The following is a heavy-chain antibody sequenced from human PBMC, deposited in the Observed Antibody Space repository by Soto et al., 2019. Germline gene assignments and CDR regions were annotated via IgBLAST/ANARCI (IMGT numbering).Heavy chain of an antibody. J-gene: IGHJ4*02. CDR2: IYYSGVT. CDR1: GGSISSGSSY. Sequence: SETLSLTCTVSGGSISSGSSYWGWIRQPPGKGLEWIGTIYYSGVTYYNPSLKSRITMSVDTSQKQFSLKLSSVTAADTAVYYCSRHRMYNYGSGSYYKGVVFDYWGQGTLVTVSS. D-gene: IGHD3-10*01. CDR3: SRHRMYNYGSGSYYKGVVFDY. V-gene: IGHV4-39*01.